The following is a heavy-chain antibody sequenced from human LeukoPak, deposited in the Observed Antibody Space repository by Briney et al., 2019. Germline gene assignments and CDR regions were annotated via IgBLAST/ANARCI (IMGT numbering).Heavy chain of an antibody. D-gene: IGHD3-3*01. CDR1: GGSISSSSYY. V-gene: IGHV4-39*01. Sequence: SETLSLTCTVSGGSISSSSYYWGWIRQPPGKGLEWIGSIYYSGSTYYNPSLKSRVTISVDTSKNQFSLKLSSVTAADTAVYYCARQSYYDFWSGYLDYWGQGTLVTVSS. CDR2: IYYSGST. J-gene: IGHJ4*02. CDR3: ARQSYYDFWSGYLDY.